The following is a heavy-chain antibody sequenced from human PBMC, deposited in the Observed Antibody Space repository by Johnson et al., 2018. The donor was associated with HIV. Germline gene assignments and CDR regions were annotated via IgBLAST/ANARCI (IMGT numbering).Heavy chain of an antibody. CDR1: GFTFADYA. J-gene: IGHJ3*01. CDR2: ISWNSGSI. Sequence: VQLVESGGGLVQPGRSLRLSCAASGFTFADYAMHWVRQGPGKGLEWVSGISWNSGSIGYADSVKGRFTISRDNAKNSLYLQMNSLRAEDTGVYYCTTGDGGGGSGSCHAFDFWGQGTMVTVSS. CDR3: TTGDGGGGSGSCHAFDF. V-gene: IGHV3-9*01. D-gene: IGHD2-15*01.